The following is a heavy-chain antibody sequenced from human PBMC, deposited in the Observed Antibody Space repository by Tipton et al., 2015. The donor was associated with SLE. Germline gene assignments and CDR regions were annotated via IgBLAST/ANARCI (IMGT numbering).Heavy chain of an antibody. Sequence: TLSLTCTVSGGSISSYYWSWIRQPPGKGLEWIGYIYYSGSTNYNPSLKSRVTISVDTSKNQFSLHLTSVSAADTAIYYCARESFTNDFYYYMDVWGKGTTVTVSS. CDR1: GGSISSYY. CDR3: ARESFTNDFYYYMDV. V-gene: IGHV4-59*01. J-gene: IGHJ6*03. D-gene: IGHD2-8*01. CDR2: IYYSGST.